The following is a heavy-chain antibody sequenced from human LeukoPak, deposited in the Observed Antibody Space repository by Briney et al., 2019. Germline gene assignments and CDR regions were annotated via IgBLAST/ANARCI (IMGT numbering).Heavy chain of an antibody. J-gene: IGHJ6*03. CDR2: IRYDGSNK. CDR1: GFTFSSYG. D-gene: IGHD6-13*01. CDR3: AKDWTEAAAGDYYYYYMDV. V-gene: IGHV3-30*02. Sequence: GGSLRLSCAASGFTFSSYGMHWVRQAPGKGLEWVAIIRYDGSNKYYADSVKGRFTISRDNSNNTLYQQMNSLRAEDTAVYYCAKDWTEAAAGDYYYYYMDVWGKGTTVTVSS.